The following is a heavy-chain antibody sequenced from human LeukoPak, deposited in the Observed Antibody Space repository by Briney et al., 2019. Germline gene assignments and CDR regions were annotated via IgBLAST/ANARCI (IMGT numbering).Heavy chain of an antibody. J-gene: IGHJ1*01. CDR3: ARAPSEIGGYYPEYFRH. CDR1: GFTFTSYW. D-gene: IGHD3-22*01. CDR2: IKSDGRT. V-gene: IGHV3-74*01. Sequence: LRRSLRLSSAASGFTFTSYWMHCGRQAPGKGLVWVSRIKSDGRTNYADSVNARFTISRDNAKNTVSLQMNSLRPEHTRACYCARAPSEIGGYYPEYFRHWGQGTLVTVSS.